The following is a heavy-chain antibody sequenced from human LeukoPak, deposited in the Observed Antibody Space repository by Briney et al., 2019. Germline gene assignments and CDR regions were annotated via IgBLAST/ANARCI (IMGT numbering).Heavy chain of an antibody. Sequence: ASVKVSCKAFGYTFTSYGISWVRQAPGQGLEWMGWISAYNGNTNYAQKLQGRVTMTTDTSTSTAYMELRSLRSDDTAVYYCARDGPYYDFWSGYFSFDPWGQGTLVTVSS. CDR2: ISAYNGNT. V-gene: IGHV1-18*01. CDR1: GYTFTSYG. D-gene: IGHD3-3*01. CDR3: ARDGPYYDFWSGYFSFDP. J-gene: IGHJ5*02.